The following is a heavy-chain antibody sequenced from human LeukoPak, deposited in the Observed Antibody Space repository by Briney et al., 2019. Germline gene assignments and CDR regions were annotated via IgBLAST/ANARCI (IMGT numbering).Heavy chain of an antibody. CDR1: GFTSSNYW. V-gene: IGHV3-7*01. J-gene: IGHJ4*02. D-gene: IGHD6-13*01. CDR3: ARDPIAAAGTLDY. CDR2: IKEDGSEK. Sequence: PGGSLRLSCVASGFTSSNYWMSWVRQAPGKGLECVANIKEDGSEKYYVDSVKGRFTISRDNAKNSLYLQMNSLRAEDTAVYYCARDPIAAAGTLDYWGQGTLVTVSS.